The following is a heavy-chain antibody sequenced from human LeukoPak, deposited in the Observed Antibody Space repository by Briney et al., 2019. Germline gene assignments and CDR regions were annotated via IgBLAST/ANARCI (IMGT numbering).Heavy chain of an antibody. CDR2: IYYSGST. J-gene: IGHJ6*04. V-gene: IGHV4-59*01. Sequence: SETLSLTCTVSGGSLSSYYWSWVRQPPGKGLEGIGYIYYSGSTNYNPSLKSRVTISVDTSKNQFSLKLSSVTAADTAVYYCARDMDYDILTGYHYGMDVWGKGTTVTVSS. CDR3: ARDMDYDILTGYHYGMDV. D-gene: IGHD3-9*01. CDR1: GGSLSSYY.